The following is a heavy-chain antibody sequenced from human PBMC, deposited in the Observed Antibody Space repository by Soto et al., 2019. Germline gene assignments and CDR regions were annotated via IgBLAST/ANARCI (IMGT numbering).Heavy chain of an antibody. J-gene: IGHJ6*02. CDR2: INPNSGGT. Sequence: QVQLVQSGAEVKKPGASVKVSCKASGYTFTGYYMHWVRQAPGQGLEWMGWINPNSGGTNYAQKFQGRVTMARDTSISTAYMELGRLGSDDTAVYYCAREQWGGGGMDVWGQGTTVTVSS. CDR1: GYTFTGYY. CDR3: AREQWGGGGMDV. D-gene: IGHD3-16*01. V-gene: IGHV1-2*02.